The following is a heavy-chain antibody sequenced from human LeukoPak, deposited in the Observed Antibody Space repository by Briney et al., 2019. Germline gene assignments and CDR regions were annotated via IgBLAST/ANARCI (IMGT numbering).Heavy chain of an antibody. V-gene: IGHV6-1*01. CDR1: GDSVSGKSVA. Sequence: SQTLSLTCAISGDSVSGKSVAWNWIRQSPSRGLEWLGRTFYRSKWSSEYATSMKGRITINPDTSKNQFSLQLISVTPEDTAVYYCARGDGPIHGRYYFDYWGQGTLITVSS. CDR2: TFYRSKWSS. J-gene: IGHJ4*02. D-gene: IGHD3-10*01. CDR3: ARGDGPIHGRYYFDY.